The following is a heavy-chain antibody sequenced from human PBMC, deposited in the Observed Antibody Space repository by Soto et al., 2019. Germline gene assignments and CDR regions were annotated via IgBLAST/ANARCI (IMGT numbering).Heavy chain of an antibody. J-gene: IGHJ4*02. CDR1: GGSISSGGYY. Sequence: SETLSLTFTVSGGSISSGGYYWSWIRQHQGKGLEWIGYIYYSGSTYYNPSLKSRVTISVDTSKNQFSLKLSSVTAADTAVYYCARWQEYSYGYGVPYYFDYWGQGTLVTVSA. CDR3: ARWQEYSYGYGVPYYFDY. V-gene: IGHV4-31*02. CDR2: IYYSGST. D-gene: IGHD5-18*01.